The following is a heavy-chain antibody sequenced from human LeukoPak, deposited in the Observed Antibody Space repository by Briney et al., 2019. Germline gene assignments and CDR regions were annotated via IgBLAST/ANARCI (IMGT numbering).Heavy chain of an antibody. CDR3: ARAWDTMVRRSRGNWFDP. CDR2: TNLSGGST. CDR1: GYTFTSYY. J-gene: IGHJ5*02. D-gene: IGHD3-10*01. V-gene: IGHV1-46*01. Sequence: ASVKVSCKASGYTFTSYYMHWVRQAPGRGLEWMGITNLSGGSTSYAQTFEGRVTITRDTSTSTVYMELSSLRSEDTGVYYCARAWDTMVRRSRGNWFDPWGQGTLVTVSS.